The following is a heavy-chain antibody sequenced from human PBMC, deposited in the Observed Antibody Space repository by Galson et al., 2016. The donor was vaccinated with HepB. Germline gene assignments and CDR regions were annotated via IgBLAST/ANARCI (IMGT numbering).Heavy chain of an antibody. J-gene: IGHJ4*02. Sequence: SVKVSCKASEYSFTDYYIHWLRQAPGQGLEWMGWINPNSGVTHYAQKFQGRVTLTRDTSVSTAYMEVTSLTSDDTAFYYCAKVADSPGFYYQGRFDYWGQGTLITVSS. V-gene: IGHV1-2*02. D-gene: IGHD3-22*01. CDR2: INPNSGVT. CDR3: AKVADSPGFYYQGRFDY. CDR1: EYSFTDYY.